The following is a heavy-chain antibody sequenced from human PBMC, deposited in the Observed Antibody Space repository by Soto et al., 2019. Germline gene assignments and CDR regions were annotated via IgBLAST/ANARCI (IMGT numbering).Heavy chain of an antibody. D-gene: IGHD2-8*01. Sequence: EVQLLESGGDLVQPGGSLRFTCAASGVTFSNYAITWVRQAPGRGLECVSYITNSGEDAHYTSSGKGRFTSARYYSKNTLFLQMDGLRVSDTAVSYCAKGSAAWCSCFCCYPFDRWGQGTLDTVSS. CDR2: ITNSGEDA. J-gene: IGHJ4*02. CDR1: GVTFSNYA. V-gene: IGHV3-23*05. CDR3: AKGSAAWCSCFCCYPFDR.